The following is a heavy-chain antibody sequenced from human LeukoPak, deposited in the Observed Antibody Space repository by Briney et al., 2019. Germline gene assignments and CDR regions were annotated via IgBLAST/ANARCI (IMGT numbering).Heavy chain of an antibody. J-gene: IGHJ6*02. CDR3: AKPEYCGGDCYSYYYYGMDV. V-gene: IGHV3-30*18. D-gene: IGHD2-21*02. Sequence: GGSLRLSCAASGFTFSTYGMHWVRQAPGKGLEWVAVISYDESSKYYADSVKGRFTISKDNSKNTLYLQMNSLRAEDTAVYYCAKPEYCGGDCYSYYYYGMDVWGQGTTVTVSS. CDR1: GFTFSTYG. CDR2: ISYDESSK.